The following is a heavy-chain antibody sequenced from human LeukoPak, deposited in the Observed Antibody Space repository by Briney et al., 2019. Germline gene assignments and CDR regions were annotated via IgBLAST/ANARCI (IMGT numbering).Heavy chain of an antibody. CDR3: SRGGNQYYFDY. CDR2: IYSGGST. J-gene: IGHJ4*02. CDR1: GFTVSSNY. Sequence: PGGSLRPSCAASGFTVSSNYMSWVRQAPGKGLEWVSVIYSGGSTYYADSVKGRFTISRDNSKNTLYLQKNSLRVADTAVYYCSRGGNQYYFDYWGERTLVTVSS. V-gene: IGHV3-66*01. D-gene: IGHD3-10*01.